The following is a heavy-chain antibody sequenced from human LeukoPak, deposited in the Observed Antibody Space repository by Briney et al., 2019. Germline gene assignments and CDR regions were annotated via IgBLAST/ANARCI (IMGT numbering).Heavy chain of an antibody. Sequence: SETLSLTCTVSGGSISSYYWSWIRQPPGKGLEWIGYIYYSGSTNYNLSLKSRVTISVDTSKNQFSLKLSSVTAADTALYYCARHLGFCSTTSCYPWFDPWGQGTLVTVSS. D-gene: IGHD2-2*01. CDR3: ARHLGFCSTTSCYPWFDP. V-gene: IGHV4-59*01. CDR1: GGSISSYY. CDR2: IYYSGST. J-gene: IGHJ5*02.